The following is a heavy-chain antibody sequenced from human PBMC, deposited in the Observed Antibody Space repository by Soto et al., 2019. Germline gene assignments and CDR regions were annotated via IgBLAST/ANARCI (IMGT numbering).Heavy chain of an antibody. CDR2: ISGYNGNS. V-gene: IGHV1-18*01. CDR1: GYTFTSYG. J-gene: IGHJ4*02. CDR3: AREDIQDIVVVVVAPEGXGY. Sequence: ASVKVSCKASGYTFTSYGISWVRQAPGQGLEWMGRISGYNGNSNYAQNLQGRVTMTTDTSTSTAYMELRSLRSDDTAVYYCAREDIQDIVVVVVAPEGXGYWGQGTLVTSPQ. D-gene: IGHD2-15*01.